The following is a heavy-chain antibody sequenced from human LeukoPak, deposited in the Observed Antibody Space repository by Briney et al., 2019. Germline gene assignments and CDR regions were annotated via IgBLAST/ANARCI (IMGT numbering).Heavy chain of an antibody. V-gene: IGHV3-21*01. CDR2: ISSSSSYI. D-gene: IGHD3-10*01. CDR1: GFTFSSYS. CDR3: ARAVYYYGSGSYLGY. Sequence: GGSLRLSCAASGFTFSSYSMNWVRQAPGKGLEWVSSISSSSSYIYYADSVKGRFTISRDNAKNSLYLQMNSLRAEDTAVYYCARAVYYYGSGSYLGYWGQGTLVTVSS. J-gene: IGHJ4*02.